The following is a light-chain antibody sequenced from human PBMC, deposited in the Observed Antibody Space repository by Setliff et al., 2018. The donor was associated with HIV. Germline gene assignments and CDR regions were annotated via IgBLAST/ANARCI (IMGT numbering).Light chain of an antibody. Sequence: QSVLTQPASVSGSPGQSITISCTGTSSDIGAYNYVSWYQQHPGKAPKLMIYDVSGRPSGVSNRFSGSKSGNTASLTISGLQAEDEADYYCSSYTSSGTLVFGTGTKVTVL. CDR1: SSDIGAYNY. J-gene: IGLJ1*01. CDR3: SSYTSSGTLV. CDR2: DVS. V-gene: IGLV2-14*01.